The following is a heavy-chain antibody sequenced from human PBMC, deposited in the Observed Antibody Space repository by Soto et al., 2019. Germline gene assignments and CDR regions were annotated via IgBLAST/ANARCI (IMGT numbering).Heavy chain of an antibody. D-gene: IGHD3-10*02. CDR2: IYYSGST. Sequence: QLQLQESGPGLVKPSETLSLTCTVSGGSISSSSYYWGWIRQPPGKGLEWIGSIYYSGSTYYNPSLKSRVTISVDTSKNKFSRKLSSVTAADTAVYYCARQWLSLGSGRGDAFDIWGQGTMVTVSS. CDR3: ARQWLSLGSGRGDAFDI. J-gene: IGHJ3*02. V-gene: IGHV4-39*01. CDR1: GGSISSSSYY.